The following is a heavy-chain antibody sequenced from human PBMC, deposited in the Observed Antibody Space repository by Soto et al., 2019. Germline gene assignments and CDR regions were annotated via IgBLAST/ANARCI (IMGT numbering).Heavy chain of an antibody. J-gene: IGHJ4*02. Sequence: GGSLRLSCAASGFTFNNYAMTWVRQAPGKGLEWVSAISGGGGDTTSYADSVKGRFTVSRDGSKNTLYLQMSSLRAEDTALYYCAKGRGGSGSLTPRGDCWGQGTLVTVSS. V-gene: IGHV3-23*01. CDR1: GFTFNNYA. CDR2: ISGGGGDTT. D-gene: IGHD3-10*01. CDR3: AKGRGGSGSLTPRGDC.